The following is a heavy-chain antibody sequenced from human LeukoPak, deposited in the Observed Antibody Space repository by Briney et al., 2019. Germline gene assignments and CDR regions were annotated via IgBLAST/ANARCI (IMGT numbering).Heavy chain of an antibody. CDR2: ISTYNGNT. J-gene: IGHJ3*01. V-gene: IGHV1-18*01. CDR1: GYTFTSYG. D-gene: IGHD6-13*01. CDR3: AREVIAGAARGALDL. Sequence: ASVKVSCKASGYTFTSYGISWVRQAPGQGLEWMGWISTYNGNTNYAQKLQGRVTMTTDTSTSTAYMEPRSLRSDDTAMYYCAREVIAGAARGALDLWGQGTMVTVSS.